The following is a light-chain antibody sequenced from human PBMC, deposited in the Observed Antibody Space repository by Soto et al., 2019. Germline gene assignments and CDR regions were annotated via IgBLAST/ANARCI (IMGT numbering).Light chain of an antibody. V-gene: IGKV1-12*01. Sequence: DIQMTQSPSSVSASVGDRVTITCRASHSISSWLAWYQQKPGKAPKLLIYAASSLQSGGPSRFSGSGSRTDFTRTISGLQPEYFATYYCQQANGLPFTFGPRTKVDIK. CDR3: QQANGLPFT. CDR1: HSISSW. CDR2: AAS. J-gene: IGKJ3*01.